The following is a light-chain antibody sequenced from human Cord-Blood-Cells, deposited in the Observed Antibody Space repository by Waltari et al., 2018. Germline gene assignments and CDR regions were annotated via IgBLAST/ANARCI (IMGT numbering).Light chain of an antibody. Sequence: DFQITQSPSSLSSSVGATVPITSQASQDISNYFNWYQQKQGNAPKPLIYDASNFETGVPSRFSGSGDGTDYTFTISSLQTEDIATYYCQQYDNLPRTFDGGTKVEIK. J-gene: IGKJ4*01. CDR2: DAS. V-gene: IGKV1-33*01. CDR1: QDISNY. CDR3: QQYDNLPRT.